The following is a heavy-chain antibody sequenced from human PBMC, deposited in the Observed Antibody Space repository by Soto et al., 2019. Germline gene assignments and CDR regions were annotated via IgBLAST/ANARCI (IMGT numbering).Heavy chain of an antibody. CDR1: GFIFTGYA. V-gene: IGHV3-23*01. CDR2: LTSGGGT. CDR3: AKDWDLYSCYSGY. D-gene: IGHD5-12*01. J-gene: IGHJ4*02. Sequence: EVQLLESGGGLVQPGGSLRLSYAASGFIFTGYAMSWVRQPPGKGLEWVSTLTSGGGTHYADSVKGRFTISRESSKNTLYLQMNNLRAEDTAVYYCAKDWDLYSCYSGYCGQGTLVNVSS.